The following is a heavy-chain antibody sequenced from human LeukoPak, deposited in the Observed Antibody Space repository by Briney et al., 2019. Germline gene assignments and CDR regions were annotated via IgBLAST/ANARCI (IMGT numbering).Heavy chain of an antibody. CDR1: GYTFTSYG. J-gene: IGHJ6*02. CDR3: AREYSSGSCYYYYGMDV. V-gene: IGHV1-18*01. CDR2: ISAYNGNT. Sequence: ASVKVSCKASGYTFTSYGISWVRQAPGQGLEWMGWISAYNGNTNYAQKLQGRVTMTTDISTSTAYMELRSLRSDDTAVYYCAREYSSGSCYYYYGMDVWGQGTTVTVSS. D-gene: IGHD6-19*01.